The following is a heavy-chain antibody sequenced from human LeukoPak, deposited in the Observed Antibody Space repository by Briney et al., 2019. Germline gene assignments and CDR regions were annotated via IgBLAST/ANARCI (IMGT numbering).Heavy chain of an antibody. CDR2: IYQSGGT. CDR1: GASVSSYY. V-gene: IGHV4-59*02. CDR3: ARRGMSSSWYGDAFDV. J-gene: IGHJ3*01. D-gene: IGHD6-13*01. Sequence: SETLSLTCSVSGASVSSYYWSWVRQAPGKGLEWIGQIYQSGGTNYNPSLEGRATISVDTSKKQSSLKLNSVIAADTAVYYCARRGMSSSWYGDAFDVWGHGTMVIVS.